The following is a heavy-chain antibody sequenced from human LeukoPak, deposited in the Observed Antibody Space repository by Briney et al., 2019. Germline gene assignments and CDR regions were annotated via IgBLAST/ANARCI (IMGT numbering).Heavy chain of an antibody. V-gene: IGHV3-23*01. Sequence: GGSLRLSCAASGFTFSSYAMSWVRQAPGKGLEWVSAISGSGGSTYYADSVKGRFTISRDNAKNTLYLQMNSLRAEDTAVYYCARGPFTIFDGEIDYWGQGTLVTVSS. D-gene: IGHD3-3*01. J-gene: IGHJ4*02. CDR2: ISGSGGST. CDR3: ARGPFTIFDGEIDY. CDR1: GFTFSSYA.